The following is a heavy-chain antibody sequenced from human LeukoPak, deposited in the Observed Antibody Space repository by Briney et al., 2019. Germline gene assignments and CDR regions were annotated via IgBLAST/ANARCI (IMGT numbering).Heavy chain of an antibody. CDR3: ARKYYYDSSGYTYYFDY. CDR2: IRYDGSNK. CDR1: GFTFSSYG. D-gene: IGHD3-22*01. Sequence: GGSLRLSCAAAGFTFSSYGMHWVRQAPGKGLEWVAFIRYDGSNKYYADSVKGRFTISRDNSKNTLYLQMNSLRAEDTAVYYCARKYYYDSSGYTYYFDYWGQGTLVTVSS. V-gene: IGHV3-30*02. J-gene: IGHJ4*02.